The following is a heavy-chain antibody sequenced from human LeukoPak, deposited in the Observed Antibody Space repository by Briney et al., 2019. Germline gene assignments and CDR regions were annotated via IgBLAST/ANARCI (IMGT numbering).Heavy chain of an antibody. Sequence: GGSLRLSCAASGFIFSNTWMAWVRQAPGKGPEWVAYINQDGGETNYVDSVRGRFTVSRDNVKNSLYLQMNGLRADDTALYYCATSAGRSGGNWGQGALVTVSS. V-gene: IGHV3-7*03. CDR1: GFIFSNTW. J-gene: IGHJ4*02. CDR3: ATSAGRSGGN. D-gene: IGHD3-10*01. CDR2: INQDGGET.